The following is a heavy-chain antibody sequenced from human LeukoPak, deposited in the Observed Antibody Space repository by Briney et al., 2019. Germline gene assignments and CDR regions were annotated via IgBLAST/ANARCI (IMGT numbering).Heavy chain of an antibody. D-gene: IGHD6-6*01. CDR2: INPTGGST. CDR1: GYTFTGYY. Sequence: PGASVKVSCKASGYTFTGYYMHWVRQAPGQGLEWMGIINPTGGSTTYAQKFQGRVTMTRDTSTSTVYMELSSLRSDDTAVYYCARTAARRFDYWGQGTLVTVSS. V-gene: IGHV1-46*01. J-gene: IGHJ4*02. CDR3: ARTAARRFDY.